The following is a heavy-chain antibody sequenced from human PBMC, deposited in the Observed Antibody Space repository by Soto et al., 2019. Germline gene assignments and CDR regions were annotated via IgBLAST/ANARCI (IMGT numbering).Heavy chain of an antibody. D-gene: IGHD6-19*01. Sequence: GASVKVSCKASGYTFTSYAMHCVRQAPGQVLEWMGWINAGNGNTKYSQKFQGRVTITRDTSASTAYMELSSLRSEDTAVYYCARDPLAYSSGWYADYYYGMDVWGQGTTVTVSS. V-gene: IGHV1-3*01. CDR2: INAGNGNT. J-gene: IGHJ6*02. CDR1: GYTFTSYA. CDR3: ARDPLAYSSGWYADYYYGMDV.